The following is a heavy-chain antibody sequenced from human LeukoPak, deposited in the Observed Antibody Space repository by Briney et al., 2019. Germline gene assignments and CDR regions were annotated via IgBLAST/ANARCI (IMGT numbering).Heavy chain of an antibody. CDR3: ARQLWFGEASDWFDP. J-gene: IGHJ5*02. CDR2: MNPNSGNT. Sequence: ASVKVSCKASGYTFTSYDINWVRLATGQGLEWMGWMNPNSGNTGYAQKFQGRVTMTRNTSISTAYMELSSLRSEDTAVYYCARQLWFGEASDWFDPWGQGTLVTVSS. CDR1: GYTFTSYD. V-gene: IGHV1-8*01. D-gene: IGHD3-10*01.